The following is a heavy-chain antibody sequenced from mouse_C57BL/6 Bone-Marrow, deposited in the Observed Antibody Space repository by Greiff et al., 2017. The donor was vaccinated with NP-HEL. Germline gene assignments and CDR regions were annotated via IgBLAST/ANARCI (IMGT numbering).Heavy chain of an antibody. CDR2: ISSGGSYT. V-gene: IGHV5-6*01. CDR3: ARQRGCPS. J-gene: IGHJ2*01. CDR1: GFTFSSYG. Sequence: EVQLVESGGDLVKPGGSLKLSCAASGFTFSSYGMSWVRQTPDKRLEWVATISSGGSYTYYPDSVKGRFTISRDNAKNTLYLQMSRLKSEDTAMYYCARQRGCPSWGQGTTLTVSS.